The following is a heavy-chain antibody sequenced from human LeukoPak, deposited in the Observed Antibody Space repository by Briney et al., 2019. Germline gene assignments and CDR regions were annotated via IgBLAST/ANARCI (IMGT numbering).Heavy chain of an antibody. CDR1: GVSFSSSRYY. J-gene: IGHJ5*02. CDR2: IFYTGTT. CDR3: ARDRTGNNWFDP. V-gene: IGHV4-39*07. D-gene: IGHD1-1*01. Sequence: SETLSLTCTVSGVSFSSSRYYWGWIRRPPGKGLEWIGSIFYTGTTYYNPSLKSRVTISVDTSKSQFSLKLSSVTAADTAVYYCARDRTGNNWFDPWGQGTLVTVSS.